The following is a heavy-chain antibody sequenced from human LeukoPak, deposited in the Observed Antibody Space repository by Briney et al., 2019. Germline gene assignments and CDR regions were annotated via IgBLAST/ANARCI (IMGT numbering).Heavy chain of an antibody. CDR1: GFTLSSYD. CDR3: AKDTVGGDY. Sequence: GRSLRLSCAASGFTLSSYDMHRVRLAPGLGLEWVAVISYDGSNKYYADSVKGRFTISRDNSKNTLFLQMNSLRAEDTAVYYCAKDTVGGDYWGQGTLVTVSS. CDR2: ISYDGSNK. D-gene: IGHD3-16*01. V-gene: IGHV3-30*18. J-gene: IGHJ4*02.